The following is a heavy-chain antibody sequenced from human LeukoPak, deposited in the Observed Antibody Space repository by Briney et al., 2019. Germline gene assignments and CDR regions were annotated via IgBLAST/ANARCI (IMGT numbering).Heavy chain of an antibody. Sequence: GESLNISCRGSGYTFSNYWIVWVRQMPGKGLEWMGIIYPGDSDTTYSPSFQGQVTISVDKSINTTYLQWKSLKASDSAMYYCARQGIAVAGTLWLDPWGQGTLVTVSS. CDR3: ARQGIAVAGTLWLDP. J-gene: IGHJ5*02. CDR2: IYPGDSDT. V-gene: IGHV5-51*01. CDR1: GYTFSNYW. D-gene: IGHD6-19*01.